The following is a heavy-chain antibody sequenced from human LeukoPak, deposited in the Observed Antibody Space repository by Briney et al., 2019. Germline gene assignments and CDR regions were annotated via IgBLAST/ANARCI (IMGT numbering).Heavy chain of an antibody. CDR1: GFTFSSYK. Sequence: GGSLRLSCAASGFTFSSYKMTWVRQAPGKGLEWVSAISGSGGSTYYGDSVKGRFTISRDNSRNTLYLQMNSLRVDDTAVYYCARDLCWGCFDDWGQGNLVTVSS. CDR3: ARDLCWGCFDD. V-gene: IGHV3-23*01. J-gene: IGHJ4*02. D-gene: IGHD3-10*02. CDR2: ISGSGGST.